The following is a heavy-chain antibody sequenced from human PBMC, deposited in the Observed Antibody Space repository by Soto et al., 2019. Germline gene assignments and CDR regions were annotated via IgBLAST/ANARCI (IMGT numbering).Heavy chain of an antibody. V-gene: IGHV3-21*01. D-gene: IGHD3-22*01. CDR2: ISSSSSYI. CDR1: GFTFRSYS. Sequence: PGGSLRLSCAASGFTFRSYSMNWVRQAPGKGLEWVSSISSSSSYIYYADSVKSRFTISRDNAKNSLYLQMNSLRAEDTAVYYCARSVDYYDSLDAFDIWGQGTMVTVSS. CDR3: ARSVDYYDSLDAFDI. J-gene: IGHJ3*02.